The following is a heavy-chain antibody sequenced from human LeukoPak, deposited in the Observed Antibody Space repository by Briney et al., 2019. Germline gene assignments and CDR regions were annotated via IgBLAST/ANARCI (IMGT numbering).Heavy chain of an antibody. Sequence: GGSLRLSCAASGFTFSSYATSWVRQAPGKGLEWVANIRQDGSEKYYVDSVKGRFTISRDNAKNSLYLQMNSLRAEDTAVYYCARQLGGSGSYWGQGTLVTVSS. V-gene: IGHV3-7*01. CDR3: ARQLGGSGSY. D-gene: IGHD3-10*01. J-gene: IGHJ4*02. CDR2: IRQDGSEK. CDR1: GFTFSSYA.